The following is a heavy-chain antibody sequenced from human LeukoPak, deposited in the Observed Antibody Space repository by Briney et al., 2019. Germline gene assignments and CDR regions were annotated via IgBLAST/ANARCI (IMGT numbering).Heavy chain of an antibody. J-gene: IGHJ5*02. D-gene: IGHD3-9*01. CDR2: INPNIGVT. V-gene: IGHV1-2*02. Sequence: ASVKVSCKASGDTFTAYYMHWVRQAPGQGREWMGWINPNIGVTNYAQKFQGRDTITRDTSPRTAYMELSRLRSDDTAVYYCARELRYFDWLFTLCWFDPWGQGTLVTVSS. CDR3: ARELRYFDWLFTLCWFDP. CDR1: GDTFTAYY.